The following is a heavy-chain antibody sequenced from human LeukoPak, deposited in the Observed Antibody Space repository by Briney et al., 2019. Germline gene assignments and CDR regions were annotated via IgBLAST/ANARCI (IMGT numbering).Heavy chain of an antibody. V-gene: IGHV4-59*01. Sequence: SETLSLTCTVSVGSLSSYYWSWIRQPPGKGLEWIGYIYYSGSTNYNPSLKSRVTISVDTSKNQFSLKLSSVTAADTAVYYCARAGTYYDSSGYYYFDYWGQGTLVTVSS. CDR2: IYYSGST. D-gene: IGHD3-22*01. CDR3: ARAGTYYDSSGYYYFDY. J-gene: IGHJ4*02. CDR1: VGSLSSYY.